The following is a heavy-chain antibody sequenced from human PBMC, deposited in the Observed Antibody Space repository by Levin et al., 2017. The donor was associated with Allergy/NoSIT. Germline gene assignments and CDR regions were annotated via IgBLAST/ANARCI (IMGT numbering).Heavy chain of an antibody. CDR1: GGSITTSPYY. D-gene: IGHD1-26*01. V-gene: IGHV4-39*07. CDR2: ISYYGST. J-gene: IGHJ4*02. CDR3: TRVYTGSAFEH. Sequence: SQTLSLTCTVSGGSITTSPYYWGWIRQSPGKGLEWIASISYYGSTHYNSSLQSRVTISRDTSKNQFSLTLSSVTAAATALYYCTRVYTGSAFEHWGQGTLVTVSS.